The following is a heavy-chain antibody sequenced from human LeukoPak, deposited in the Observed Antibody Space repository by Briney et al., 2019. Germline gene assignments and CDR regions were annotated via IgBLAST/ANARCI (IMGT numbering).Heavy chain of an antibody. Sequence: SETLSLTCTVSGGSVSSGSYYWSWVRQPPGEGLEWIGYIYYSGSTNYNPSLKSRVTVSVDTSKNQFSLKLSSVTAADTAVYYCARVVYSSILHWGQGTLVTVSS. CDR3: ARVVYSSILH. V-gene: IGHV4-61*01. CDR1: GGSVSSGSYY. J-gene: IGHJ4*02. D-gene: IGHD6-13*01. CDR2: IYYSGST.